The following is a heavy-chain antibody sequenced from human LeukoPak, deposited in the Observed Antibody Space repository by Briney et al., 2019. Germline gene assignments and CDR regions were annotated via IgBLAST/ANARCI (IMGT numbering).Heavy chain of an antibody. CDR1: GFTFSSYA. D-gene: IGHD5-24*01. J-gene: IGHJ4*02. CDR2: ISYDGSNK. CDR3: AKVPADDYGDY. V-gene: IGHV3-30-3*01. Sequence: GGSLRLSCAASGFTFSSYAMHWVRQAPGKGLEWVAVISYDGSNKYYADSVKGRFTISRDNSKNTLYLQMNSLRAEDTAVYYCAKVPADDYGDYWGQGTLVTVSS.